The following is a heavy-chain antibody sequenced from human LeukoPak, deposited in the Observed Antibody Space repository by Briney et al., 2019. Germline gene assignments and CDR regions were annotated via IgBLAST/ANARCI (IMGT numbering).Heavy chain of an antibody. CDR1: GGSISSSSYY. Sequence: PSETLSLTCTVSGGSISSSSYYWGWIRQPPGKGLEWIGSIYYSGSTYYNPSLKSRVTISVDTSKNQFSLKLSSVTAADTAVYYCARERGVSSWYVRFEQSYYFDYWGQGTLVTVSS. CDR2: IYYSGST. V-gene: IGHV4-39*02. J-gene: IGHJ4*02. D-gene: IGHD6-13*01. CDR3: ARERGVSSWYVRFEQSYYFDY.